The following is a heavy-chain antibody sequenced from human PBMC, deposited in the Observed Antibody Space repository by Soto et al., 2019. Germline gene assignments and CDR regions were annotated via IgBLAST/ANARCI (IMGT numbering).Heavy chain of an antibody. CDR1: GGSISSGGYS. V-gene: IGHV4-31*03. D-gene: IGHD5-18*01. CDR2: IYYSGST. CDR3: ARDRPSGYSYGPDYYYYGMDV. J-gene: IGHJ6*02. Sequence: TLSPTCTVCGGSISSGGYSWSWIRQHPGKGLEWIGYIYYSGSTYYNPSLKSRVTISVDTSKNQFSLKLSSVTAADTAVYYCARDRPSGYSYGPDYYYYGMDVWGQGTTVTVSS.